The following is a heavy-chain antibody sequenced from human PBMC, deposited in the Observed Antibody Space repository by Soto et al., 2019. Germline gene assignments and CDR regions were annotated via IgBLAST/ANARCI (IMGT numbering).Heavy chain of an antibody. CDR3: TREASPKRLYYDFWSGYSTTSDPVGMDV. D-gene: IGHD3-3*01. Sequence: PGGSLRLSCTASGFTFGDYAMSWFRQAPGKGLEWVGFIRSKAYGGTTEYAASVKGRFTISRDDSKSIAYLQMNSLKTEDTAVYYCTREASPKRLYYDFWSGYSTTSDPVGMDVWGQGTTVTVSS. V-gene: IGHV3-49*03. J-gene: IGHJ6*02. CDR1: GFTFGDYA. CDR2: IRSKAYGGTT.